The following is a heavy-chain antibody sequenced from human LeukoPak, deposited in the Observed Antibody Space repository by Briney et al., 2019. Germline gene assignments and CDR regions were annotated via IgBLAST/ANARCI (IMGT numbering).Heavy chain of an antibody. J-gene: IGHJ5*02. CDR3: TRDWDYGENWFDP. CDR2: IRSKAYGGTT. V-gene: IGHV3-49*03. D-gene: IGHD4-17*01. Sequence: GGSLRLSCTASGFTLGDYAMSWFRQAPGKGMEWVGFIRSKAYGGTTEYAASVKGRFTISRDDSKSIAYLQMNSLKTEDTAVYYCTRDWDYGENWFDPWGQGTLVTVSS. CDR1: GFTLGDYA.